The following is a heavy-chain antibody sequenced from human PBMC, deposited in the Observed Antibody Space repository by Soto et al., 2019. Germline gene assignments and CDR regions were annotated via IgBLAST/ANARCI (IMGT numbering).Heavy chain of an antibody. D-gene: IGHD2-8*01. J-gene: IGHJ4*02. Sequence: SDTLSLTCTVSGGSISSSSYYWGGIRQPPGKGLEWIGSIYYSGSTYYNPSLKSRVTISVDTSKNQFSLKLSSVTAADTAAYSGPGLYALDSWGKGTLVTVSS. CDR1: GGSISSSSYY. CDR3: PGLYALDS. CDR2: IYYSGST. V-gene: IGHV4-39*01.